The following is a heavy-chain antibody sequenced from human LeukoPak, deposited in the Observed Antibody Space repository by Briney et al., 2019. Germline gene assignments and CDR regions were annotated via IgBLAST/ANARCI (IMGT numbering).Heavy chain of an antibody. V-gene: IGHV3-9*01. J-gene: IGHJ4*02. Sequence: GGSLRLSCAASGFTFDDYAMHWVRQAPGKGLEGFSGISWNSGSIGYADSVKGRFTISRDNAKNSLYLQMSSLRAEDTALYYCAKALRGYRGFDYWGQGTLVTVSS. D-gene: IGHD5-18*01. CDR3: AKALRGYRGFDY. CDR2: ISWNSGSI. CDR1: GFTFDDYA.